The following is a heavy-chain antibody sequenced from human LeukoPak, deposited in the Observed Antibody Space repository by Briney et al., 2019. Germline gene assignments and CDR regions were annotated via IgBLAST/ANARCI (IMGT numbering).Heavy chain of an antibody. CDR3: ARDPNRLYYHGSGSYSPLDY. CDR2: ISAYNGNT. D-gene: IGHD3-10*01. J-gene: IGHJ4*02. CDR1: GYTFTSYG. V-gene: IGHV1-18*01. Sequence: ASVKVSCKASGYTFTSYGISWVRQAPGQGLEWMGWISAYNGNTNYAQKLQGRVTMTTDTSTSTAYMELRSLRSDDTAVYYCARDPNRLYYHGSGSYSPLDYWGQGTLVTVSS.